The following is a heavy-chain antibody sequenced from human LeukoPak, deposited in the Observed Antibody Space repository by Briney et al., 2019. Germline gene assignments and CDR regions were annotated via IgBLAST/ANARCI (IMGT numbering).Heavy chain of an antibody. CDR2: IDPSDSYT. V-gene: IGHV5-10-1*01. D-gene: IGHD1-14*01. CDR1: GYSFTSYW. J-gene: IGHJ6*04. CDR3: ARSNPFAHYYYYGMDV. Sequence: GESLKISCKGSGYSFTSYWISWVRQMPGKGLEWMGRIDPSDSYTNYSPSFQGHVTISADKSISTAYLQWSSLKASDTAMYYCARSNPFAHYYYYGMDVWGKGTTVIVSS.